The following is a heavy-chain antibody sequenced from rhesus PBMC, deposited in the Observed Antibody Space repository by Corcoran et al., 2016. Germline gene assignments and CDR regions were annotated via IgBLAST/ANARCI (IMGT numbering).Heavy chain of an antibody. V-gene: IGHV4S11*01. CDR2: NYGSGSST. CDR3: ARETWGYGLDS. CDR1: GGSISSNY. J-gene: IGHJ6*01. D-gene: IGHD1-38*01. Sequence: QVQLQESGPGLVKPLETLSLTCAVSGGSISSNYWSWIRQPPGKGLEWIGYNYGSGSSTTSNPPLKSRVTLSVDTSKNQFSLKLSSVTAADTAVYYCARETWGYGLDSWGQGVVVTVSS.